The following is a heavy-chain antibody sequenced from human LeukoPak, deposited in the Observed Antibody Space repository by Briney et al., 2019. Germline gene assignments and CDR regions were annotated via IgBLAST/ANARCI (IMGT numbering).Heavy chain of an antibody. CDR1: AYSINTNFD. V-gene: IGHV4-38-2*01. D-gene: IGHD3-22*01. CDR3: ARWLRNGFDM. Sequence: AETLSLTCSVWAYSINTNFDWAWIRQPPGKDLEWIESRNETGNTYYHPSLKSRVTLSIDTYKYQLSLHLYSVTAADTDVYCCARWLRNGFDMWGEGT. CDR2: RNETGNT. J-gene: IGHJ3*02.